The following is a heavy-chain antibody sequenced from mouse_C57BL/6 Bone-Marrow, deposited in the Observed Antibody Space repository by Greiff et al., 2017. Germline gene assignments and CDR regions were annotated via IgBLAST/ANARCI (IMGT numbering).Heavy chain of an antibody. CDR3: TRSMHYFDY. CDR2: IDPETGGT. CDR1: GYTFTDYE. V-gene: IGHV1-15*01. D-gene: IGHD2-3*01. Sequence: VKLLEPGAELVRPGASVTLSCKASGYTFTDYEMHWVKQTPVHGLEWIGAIDPETGGTAYNQKFKGKAILTADKSSSTAYMRLRSLTSEDSAVYYCTRSMHYFDYWGQGTTLTVSS. J-gene: IGHJ2*01.